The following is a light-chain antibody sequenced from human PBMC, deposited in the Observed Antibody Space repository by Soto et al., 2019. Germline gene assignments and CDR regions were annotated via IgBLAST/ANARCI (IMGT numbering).Light chain of an antibody. Sequence: EIVMTQSPATLSVSQGERATLSCRASQSVSSNLAWYQLKPGQANRLLIYGASNRATGIPARFSGSGSGTEFTLTISSLQSEDLADYYCQQYNNWTPLTFGGGTKVEIK. CDR3: QQYNNWTPLT. CDR2: GAS. V-gene: IGKV3-15*01. J-gene: IGKJ4*01. CDR1: QSVSSN.